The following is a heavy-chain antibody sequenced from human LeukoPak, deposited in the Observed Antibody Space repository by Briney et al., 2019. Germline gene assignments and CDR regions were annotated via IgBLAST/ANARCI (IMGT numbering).Heavy chain of an antibody. D-gene: IGHD6-19*01. CDR3: ARRTGWYPYDY. Sequence: PSETLSLTCTVSSGSISSSSYYWGWIRQPPGKGLEWIGSIYYSGSTYYNPSLKSRVTISVDTSKNQFSLKLSSVTAADTAVYYCARRTGWYPYDYWGQGTLVTVSS. J-gene: IGHJ4*02. CDR2: IYYSGST. CDR1: SGSISSSSYY. V-gene: IGHV4-39*01.